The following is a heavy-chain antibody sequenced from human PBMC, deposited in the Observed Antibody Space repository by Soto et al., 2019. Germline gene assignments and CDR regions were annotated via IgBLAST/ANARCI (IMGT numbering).Heavy chain of an antibody. J-gene: IGHJ3*02. CDR3: AKCMQAYWNYDAHHI. D-gene: IGHD1-7*01. Sequence: GGSLRLSCAASGFTFSTYSMSWVRQAPGKGLEWVAHITGSGGTTYYADSVKGRFTISRDTSRNTLYPQMNSLRAEDTALYYCAKCMQAYWNYDAHHIWGQGTMVTVSS. V-gene: IGHV3-23*01. CDR2: ITGSGGTT. CDR1: GFTFSTYS.